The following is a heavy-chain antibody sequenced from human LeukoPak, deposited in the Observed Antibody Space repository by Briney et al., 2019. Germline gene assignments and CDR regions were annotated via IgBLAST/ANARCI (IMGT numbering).Heavy chain of an antibody. Sequence: ASVKVSCKASGYSFTGYYIQWVRQAPGQGLEWMGWINPKNGGTNYAQKFQGRVTVTSDTSISTVYMELTTLKSDDTAVFYCARDMIQGVMGCWGQGTLVTVSS. CDR1: GYSFTGYY. CDR2: INPKNGGT. CDR3: ARDMIQGVMGC. V-gene: IGHV1-2*02. J-gene: IGHJ4*02. D-gene: IGHD3-10*01.